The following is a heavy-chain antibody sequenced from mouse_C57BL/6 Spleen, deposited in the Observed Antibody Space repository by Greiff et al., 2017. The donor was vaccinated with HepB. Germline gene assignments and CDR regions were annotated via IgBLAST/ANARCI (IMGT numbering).Heavy chain of an antibody. V-gene: IGHV1-7*01. D-gene: IGHD1-1*01. CDR2: INPSSGYT. J-gene: IGHJ3*01. Sequence: QVQLKQSGAELAKPGASVKLSCKASGYTFTSYWMHWVKQRPGQGLEWIGYINPSSGYTKYNQKFKDKATLTADKSSSTAYMQLSSLTYEDSAVYYCARNHGSSYPWFAYWGQGTLVTVSA. CDR3: ARNHGSSYPWFAY. CDR1: GYTFTSYW.